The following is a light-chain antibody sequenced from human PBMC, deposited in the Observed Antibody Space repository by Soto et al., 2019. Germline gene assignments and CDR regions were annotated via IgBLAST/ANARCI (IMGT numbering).Light chain of an antibody. CDR2: GAS. CDR1: QSVSSSD. CDR3: QQYGSSPRYT. Sequence: EIVLTQSPGTLSLSPGERATLSCRASQSVSSSDLAWYQQKPGQAPRLLIYGASSRATGIPDRFSGSGSGTDFTLTISRLEPEDFAVYYCQQYGSSPRYTFGQGTMLEIK. V-gene: IGKV3-20*01. J-gene: IGKJ2*01.